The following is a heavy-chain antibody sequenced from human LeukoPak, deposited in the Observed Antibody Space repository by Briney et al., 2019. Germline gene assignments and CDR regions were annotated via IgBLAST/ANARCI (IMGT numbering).Heavy chain of an antibody. CDR1: GYTFTGYY. Sequence: ASVKVSCKASGYTFTGYYMHWVRQAPGQGLEWMGWINPNSGGTNYAQKFQGRVTMTRDTSISTAYMELSSLRSEDTAVYYCATRTGYSSSWTDYYYMDVWGKGTTVTVSS. CDR2: INPNSGGT. V-gene: IGHV1-2*02. D-gene: IGHD6-13*01. J-gene: IGHJ6*03. CDR3: ATRTGYSSSWTDYYYMDV.